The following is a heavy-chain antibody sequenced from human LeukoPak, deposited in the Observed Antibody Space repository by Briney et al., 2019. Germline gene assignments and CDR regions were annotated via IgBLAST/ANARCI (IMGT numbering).Heavy chain of an antibody. CDR1: GFTCSSYS. D-gene: IGHD2-8*01. J-gene: IGHJ4*02. CDR3: ARVSYVDY. CDR2: ISSSSSYI. V-gene: IGHV3-21*01. Sequence: GGSLRLSCAASGFTCSSYSMSWGRQAPRKGLELVSSISSSSSYIYYADSVKGRFTISRDNAKNSLYLQMNSLRAEDTAVYYCARVSYVDYWGQGTLVTVSS.